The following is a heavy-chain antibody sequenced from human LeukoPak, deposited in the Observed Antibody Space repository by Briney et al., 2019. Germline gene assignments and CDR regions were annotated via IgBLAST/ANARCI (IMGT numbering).Heavy chain of an antibody. CDR3: ARGDYGDFRVFYTLFDY. CDR2: MYPGDSDT. D-gene: IGHD4-17*01. V-gene: IGHV5-51*01. Sequence: GESLKISCKGSGYTFTNYWIGWVRQMPGKVLEWMGIMYPGDSDTRYSPSFQGQVTISADKSISTAYLQWSSLKASDTAMYYCARGDYGDFRVFYTLFDYWGQGTLVTVSS. CDR1: GYTFTNYW. J-gene: IGHJ4*02.